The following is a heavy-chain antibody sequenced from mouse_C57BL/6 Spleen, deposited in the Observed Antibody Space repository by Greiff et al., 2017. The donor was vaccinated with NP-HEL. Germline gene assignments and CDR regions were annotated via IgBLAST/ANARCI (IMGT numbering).Heavy chain of an antibody. CDR1: GYTFTSYD. CDR3: ARKPYYYGSSYAMDY. CDR2: IYPRDGST. J-gene: IGHJ4*01. Sequence: QVTLKESGPELVKPGASVKLSCKASGYTFTSYDINWVKQRPGQGLEWIGWIYPRDGSTKYNEKFKGKATLTVDTSSSTAYMELHSLTSEDSAVYFCARKPYYYGSSYAMDYWGQGTSVTVSS. V-gene: IGHV1-85*01. D-gene: IGHD1-1*01.